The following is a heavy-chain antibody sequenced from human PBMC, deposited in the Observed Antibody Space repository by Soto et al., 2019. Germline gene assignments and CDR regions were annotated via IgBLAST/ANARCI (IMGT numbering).Heavy chain of an antibody. D-gene: IGHD2-2*01. V-gene: IGHV4-30-4*01. CDR1: GGSISSGDYY. Sequence: SETLSLTCTVSGGSISSGDYYWSWIRQPPGKGLEWIGYIYYSGSTYYNPSLKSRVTISVDTSKNQFSLKLSSVTAADTAVYYCARGGIVVVPAAIGAWGQGTLVTVSS. J-gene: IGHJ5*02. CDR3: ARGGIVVVPAAIGA. CDR2: IYYSGST.